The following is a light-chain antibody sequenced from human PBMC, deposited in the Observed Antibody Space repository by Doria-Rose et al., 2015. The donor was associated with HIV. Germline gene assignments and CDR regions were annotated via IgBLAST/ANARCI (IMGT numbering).Light chain of an antibody. V-gene: IGKV3-20*01. J-gene: IGKJ1*01. Sequence: DIGWTQFPGTLSLSPGKGPTSSGRAGQSFRSTSLAWNQQKPGQAPSILIFDGSTRSTGIPDRFSASGSGTDFTLTINRLEPEDFALYYCHQYGTSWTFGQGTKVEI. CDR2: DGS. CDR1: QSFRSTS. CDR3: HQYGTSWT.